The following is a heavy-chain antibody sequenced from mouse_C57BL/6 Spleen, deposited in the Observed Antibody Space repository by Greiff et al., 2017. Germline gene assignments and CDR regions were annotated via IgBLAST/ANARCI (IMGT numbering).Heavy chain of an antibody. J-gene: IGHJ2*01. CDR2: IYPGDGDT. CDR3: ARGYDYDEDY. CDR1: GYAFSSSW. D-gene: IGHD2-4*01. V-gene: IGHV1-82*01. Sequence: QVQLKESGPELVKPGASVKISCKASGYAFSSSWMNWVKQRPGKGLEWIGRIYPGDGDTNYNGKFKGKATLTADKSSSTAYMQLSSLTSEDSAVYFCARGYDYDEDYWGQGTTLTVSS.